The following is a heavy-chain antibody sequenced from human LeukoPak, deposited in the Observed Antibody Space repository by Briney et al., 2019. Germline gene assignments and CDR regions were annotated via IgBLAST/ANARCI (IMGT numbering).Heavy chain of an antibody. J-gene: IGHJ4*02. CDR3: ARHGTSSRGTGYLDY. V-gene: IGHV4-4*02. D-gene: IGHD6-6*01. CDR1: GGSISSSNW. CDR2: IYHSGST. Sequence: SGTLSLTCAVSGGSISSSNWWSWVRQPPGKGLEWIGEIYHSGSTNYNPSLKSRVTISVDTSKNQFSLKVSSVTAADTAVYYCARHGTSSRGTGYLDYWGQGTLVTVSS.